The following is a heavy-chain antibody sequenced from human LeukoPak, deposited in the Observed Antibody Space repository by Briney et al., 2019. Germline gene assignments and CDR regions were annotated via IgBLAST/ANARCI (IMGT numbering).Heavy chain of an antibody. V-gene: IGHV3-23*01. J-gene: IGHJ4*02. CDR2: ISGNGGIT. Sequence: PGGSLRLSCAASRFTFSNYDMSWVRQAPGKGLEWVSGISGNGGITHYADSVKGRFTISRDNSKNTLYLHMNSLRAEDTAVYYCAKDEAYCGGDCYIDYWGQGTLVTVSS. D-gene: IGHD2-21*02. CDR1: RFTFSNYD. CDR3: AKDEAYCGGDCYIDY.